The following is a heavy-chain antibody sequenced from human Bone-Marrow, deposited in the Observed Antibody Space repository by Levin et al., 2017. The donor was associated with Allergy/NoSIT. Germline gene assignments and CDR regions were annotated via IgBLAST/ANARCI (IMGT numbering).Heavy chain of an antibody. J-gene: IGHJ5*02. V-gene: IGHV1-8*01. CDR2: INPNSGNT. CDR1: GYTFTSYN. Sequence: VASVKVSCKTSGYTFTSYNVYWVRQAPGQGLEWMGYINPNSGNTGYAQKFQGRVTVTRNSSITTAYMELSGLRSEDTAMYYCARGDCYSGSCYGPDWFDPWGQGTQVTVSS. D-gene: IGHD2-15*01. CDR3: ARGDCYSGSCYGPDWFDP.